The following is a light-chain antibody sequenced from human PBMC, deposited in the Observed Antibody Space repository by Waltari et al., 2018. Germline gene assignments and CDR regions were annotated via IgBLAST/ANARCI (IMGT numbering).Light chain of an antibody. V-gene: IGKV2-28*01. J-gene: IGKJ3*01. Sequence: EIVMTQSPLSLAGTPGEPASIPCRSRQSLLNRNGYHYLDLYLQKPGQAPHILISLGSDRASGVPDRFSGSGSVTDFTLKISRVEPEDVGVYYCMQALHAPVTFGPGTKVDIK. CDR1: QSLLNRNGYHY. CDR3: MQALHAPVT. CDR2: LGS.